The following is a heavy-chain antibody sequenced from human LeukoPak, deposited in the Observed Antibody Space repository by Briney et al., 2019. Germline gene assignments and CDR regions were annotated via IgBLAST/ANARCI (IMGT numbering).Heavy chain of an antibody. CDR2: LYSGGPT. J-gene: IGHJ6*02. CDR1: GFTVNTNY. D-gene: IGHD1-14*01. Sequence: GGSLRLSCAASGFTVNTNYMSWVRQAPGKGLEWISILYSGGPTYYVDSVKGRFTVSRDNSKNTLYLQMNSLRVEDTAVYYCVKKHTNPVYGMDVWGQGTTVTVSS. V-gene: IGHV3-66*01. CDR3: VKKHTNPVYGMDV.